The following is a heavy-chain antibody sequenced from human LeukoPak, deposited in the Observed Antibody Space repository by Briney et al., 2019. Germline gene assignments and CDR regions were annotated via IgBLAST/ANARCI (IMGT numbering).Heavy chain of an antibody. Sequence: EGSLRLSCAASRFTFSDYSMNWVRQAPGKGLEWVSSIGSSSTSIYYADSVKGRFTISRDNAKNSLYLHMNSLRAEDTAVYYCAREHTEAFDIWGQGTMVTVSS. CDR1: RFTFSDYS. CDR2: IGSSSTSI. D-gene: IGHD2-21*01. J-gene: IGHJ3*02. V-gene: IGHV3-21*01. CDR3: AREHTEAFDI.